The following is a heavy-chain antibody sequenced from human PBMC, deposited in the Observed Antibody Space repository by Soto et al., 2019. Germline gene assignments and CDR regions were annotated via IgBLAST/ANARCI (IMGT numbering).Heavy chain of an antibody. Sequence: XESLKISCKASGYNFVEYWIGWVRQMPGKGLEWMGSVYPNDSDVKYSPSFQGQVTVSADKSINTAYLHWSSLKPSDSATYYCGAGSFDHWGQGTQVTVSS. D-gene: IGHD6-25*01. J-gene: IGHJ4*02. CDR2: VYPNDSDV. CDR3: GAGSFDH. V-gene: IGHV5-51*01. CDR1: GYNFVEYW.